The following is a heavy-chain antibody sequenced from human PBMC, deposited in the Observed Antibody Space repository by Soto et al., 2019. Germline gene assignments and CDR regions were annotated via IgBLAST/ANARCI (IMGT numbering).Heavy chain of an antibody. CDR2: IYHSGST. CDR3: ARSPRDSSGYQGGYYFDY. D-gene: IGHD3-22*01. J-gene: IGHJ4*02. V-gene: IGHV4-30-2*06. CDR1: GGSISSDSYY. Sequence: PSETLSLTCTVSGGSISSDSYYWGWIRQSPEKGLEWIAYIYHSGSTYYNPSLKSRVTISVDRSKNQFSLKLSSVTAADTAVYYCARSPRDSSGYQGGYYFDYWGQGTLVTVSS.